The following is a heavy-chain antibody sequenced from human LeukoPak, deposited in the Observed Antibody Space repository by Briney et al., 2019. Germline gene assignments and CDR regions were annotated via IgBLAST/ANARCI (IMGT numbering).Heavy chain of an antibody. CDR3: TRDSRGSFDY. CDR1: GFTFGDYA. Sequence: GRSLRLSCTASGFTFGDYAMSWVRQAPGKGLEWVGFIRSKAYGGTTEYAASAKGRFTISRDDSKSIAYLQMNSLKTEDTAVYYCTRDSRGSFDYWGQGTLVTVSS. J-gene: IGHJ4*02. V-gene: IGHV3-49*04. D-gene: IGHD3-10*01. CDR2: IRSKAYGGTT.